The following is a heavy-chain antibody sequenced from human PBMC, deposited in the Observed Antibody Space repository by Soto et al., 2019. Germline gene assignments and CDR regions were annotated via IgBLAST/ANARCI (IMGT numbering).Heavy chain of an antibody. V-gene: IGHV3-23*01. Sequence: EVQVLESGGGLVQPGGSLRISCEGSGFTVSSHAMTWIRQAPGKGPEWVSTITADGGTYYADSVKGRFAMSRDTSESTLYIQMNSLGAEDTAAYYCAPHVSCSGGSCQYDAFAIRGQGTMVTVSS. CDR2: ITADGGT. D-gene: IGHD2-15*01. J-gene: IGHJ3*02. CDR1: GFTVSSHA. CDR3: APHVSCSGGSCQYDAFAI.